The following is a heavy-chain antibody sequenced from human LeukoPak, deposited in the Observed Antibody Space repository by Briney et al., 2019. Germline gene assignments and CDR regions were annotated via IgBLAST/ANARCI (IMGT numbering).Heavy chain of an antibody. Sequence: ASVKVSCKASGYTFTSYGISWVRRAPGQGLEWMGWISAYNGNTNYAQKLQGRVTMTTDTSTSTAYMELRSLRSDDTAVYYCARGQPTYCSSTSCYRIDYWGQGTLVTVSS. CDR1: GYTFTSYG. CDR2: ISAYNGNT. CDR3: ARGQPTYCSSTSCYRIDY. D-gene: IGHD2-2*01. V-gene: IGHV1-18*01. J-gene: IGHJ4*02.